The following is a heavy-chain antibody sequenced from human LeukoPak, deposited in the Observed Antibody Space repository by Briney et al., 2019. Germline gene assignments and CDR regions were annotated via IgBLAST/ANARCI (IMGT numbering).Heavy chain of an antibody. CDR1: GGSVSSGTFF. V-gene: IGHV4-30-4*08. CDR2: IYHSGST. D-gene: IGHD1-1*01. Sequence: PSETLSLTCTVSGGSVSSGTFFWSWVRQPPGKGLEWIGYIYHSGSTYYSPSLKSRATMSIDTSKNQFSLELSSVTAADTAVYYCATESWKTAIFNSWGQGTLLTVPS. J-gene: IGHJ4*02. CDR3: ATESWKTAIFNS.